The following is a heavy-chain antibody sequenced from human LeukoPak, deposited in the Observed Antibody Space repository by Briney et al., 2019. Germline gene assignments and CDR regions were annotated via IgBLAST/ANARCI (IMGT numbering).Heavy chain of an antibody. CDR2: ISYDGSNK. J-gene: IGHJ4*02. V-gene: IGHV3-30*18. D-gene: IGHD2/OR15-2a*01. CDR3: AKDLRDLGFLFDY. Sequence: GGSLRLSCAASGFTFSSYGMHWVRQAPGKGLEWVAVISYDGSNKYYADSVKGRFTISRDNSKNTLYLQMNSLRAEDTAVYYRAKDLRDLGFLFDYWGQGTLVTVSS. CDR1: GFTFSSYG.